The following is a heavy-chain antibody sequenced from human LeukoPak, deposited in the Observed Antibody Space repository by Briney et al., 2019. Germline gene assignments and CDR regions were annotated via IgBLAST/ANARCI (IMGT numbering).Heavy chain of an antibody. V-gene: IGHV4-34*01. CDR3: ARAADYYDSSGYYPLDY. CDR2: INHSGST. CDR1: GGSFSGYY. J-gene: IGHJ4*02. Sequence: SETLSLTCAVYGGSFSGYYWSSIRQPPGKGLEWIGEINHSGSTNYNPSLKSRVTISVDTSKNQFSLKLSSVTAADTAVYYCARAADYYDSSGYYPLDYWGQGTLVTVSS. D-gene: IGHD3-22*01.